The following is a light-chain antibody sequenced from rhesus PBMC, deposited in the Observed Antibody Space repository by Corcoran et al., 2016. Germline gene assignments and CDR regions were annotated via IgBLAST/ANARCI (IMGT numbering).Light chain of an antibody. CDR2: CAN. Sequence: DIQMSQSPSSLSASVGDRVTITFRASPGISSYLNWYQQKPGKAPKLLNYCANSLDSGVPSRFSGSGSGTDFTLTISSLQPEDFATDYCQQGNSNPFTVGPGTKLDIK. CDR1: PGISSY. CDR3: QQGNSNPFT. J-gene: IGKJ3*01. V-gene: IGKV1-32*02.